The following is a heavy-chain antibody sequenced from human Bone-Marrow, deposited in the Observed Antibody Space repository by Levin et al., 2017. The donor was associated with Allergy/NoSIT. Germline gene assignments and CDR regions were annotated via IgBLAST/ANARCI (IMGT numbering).Heavy chain of an antibody. Sequence: PGGSLRLSCAASGFTFNTYGMHWVRQAPGKGLECVAVISYDGTNKHYGESVKGRFTISRDNSKTTLYLQMNSLRAEDTAVYYCARSSDTSGYYPLYWGQGTVVTVSS. CDR3: ARSSDTSGYYPLY. CDR2: ISYDGTNK. V-gene: IGHV3-30*03. J-gene: IGHJ4*02. D-gene: IGHD3-22*01. CDR1: GFTFNTYG.